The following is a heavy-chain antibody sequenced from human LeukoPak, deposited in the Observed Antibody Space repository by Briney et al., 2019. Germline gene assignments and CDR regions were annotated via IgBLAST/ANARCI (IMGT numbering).Heavy chain of an antibody. CDR1: GFTFSSYA. CDR3: ARGRSSWYGWFDP. D-gene: IGHD6-13*01. Sequence: GGSLRLSCAASGFTFSSYAMSWVRQAPGKGLEWVSAISGSGGSTYYADSVKGRFTISRDNSKNTLYLQMNGLRAEDTAVYYCARGRSSWYGWFDPWGQGTLVTVSS. J-gene: IGHJ5*02. CDR2: ISGSGGST. V-gene: IGHV3-23*01.